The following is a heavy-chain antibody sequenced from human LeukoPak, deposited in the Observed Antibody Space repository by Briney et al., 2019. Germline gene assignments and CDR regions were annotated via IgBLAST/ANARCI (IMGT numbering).Heavy chain of an antibody. D-gene: IGHD5-12*01. V-gene: IGHV3-7*01. CDR3: ARDSGYNAFGI. CDR2: INPDGSTI. J-gene: IGHJ3*02. CDR1: GFTFSTSW. Sequence: GGSLRLSCAASGFTFSTSWMTWVRQAPGKGLDWLGNINPDGSTINYVDSVKGRFTFSRDNAKNSLYLQMNGLRADDTAIFYCARDSGYNAFGIWGRGTMVTVSS.